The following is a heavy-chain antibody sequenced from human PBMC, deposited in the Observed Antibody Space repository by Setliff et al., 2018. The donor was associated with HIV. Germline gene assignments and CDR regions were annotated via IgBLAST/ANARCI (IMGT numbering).Heavy chain of an antibody. CDR1: GESLSGYS. CDR3: ARRGWNAYRAFDY. Sequence: SETLSLTCGVYGESLSGYSWNWIRQPPGKRLEWIWEMNHGGSTNYNPSLKSRVTISVDTSKNHFSLNLTSVTAADTAVYYCARRGWNAYRAFDYWGQGPLVTVSS. CDR2: MNHGGST. D-gene: IGHD4-4*01. J-gene: IGHJ4*02. V-gene: IGHV4-34*01.